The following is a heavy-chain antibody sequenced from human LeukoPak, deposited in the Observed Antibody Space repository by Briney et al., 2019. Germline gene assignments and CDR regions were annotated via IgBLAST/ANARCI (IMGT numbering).Heavy chain of an antibody. CDR3: ARSSIFGVVTQY. J-gene: IGHJ4*02. CDR2: IYHSGST. D-gene: IGHD3-3*01. V-gene: IGHV4-30-2*01. Sequence: SQTLSLTCTVSGGSISSGGYYWSWIRQPPGKGLEWIGYIYHSGSTYYNPSLKGRVTISVDRSKNQFSLKLSSVTAADTAVYYCARSSIFGVVTQYWGQGTLVTVSS. CDR1: GGSISSGGYY.